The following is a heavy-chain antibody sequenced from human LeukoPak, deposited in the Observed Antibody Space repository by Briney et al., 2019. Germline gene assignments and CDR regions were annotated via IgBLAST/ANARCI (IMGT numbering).Heavy chain of an antibody. CDR3: ARVDDSGWYPYYFDY. D-gene: IGHD6-19*01. CDR2: IYYSGST. CDR1: GGSISSYY. V-gene: IGHV4-59*12. Sequence: SETLSLTCTVSGGSISSYYWSCIRQPPGKGLEWIGYIYYSGSTNYNPSLKSRVTISVDTSKNQFSLKLSSVTAADTAVYYCARVDDSGWYPYYFDYWGQGTLVTVSS. J-gene: IGHJ4*02.